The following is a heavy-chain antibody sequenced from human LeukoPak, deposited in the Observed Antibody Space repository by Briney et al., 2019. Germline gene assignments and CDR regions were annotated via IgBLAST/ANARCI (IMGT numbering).Heavy chain of an antibody. J-gene: IGHJ4*02. CDR2: ISSSGSTI. CDR3: ARDPRGMVRGYFDY. V-gene: IGHV3-48*03. D-gene: IGHD3-10*01. CDR1: GFTFCGYE. Sequence: PGGSLRLSCAASGFTFCGYEMNWVRQAPGKGLEGGSYISSSGSTIYYADSVKGRFTISRDNAKNSLYLQMNSLRAEDTAVYYCARDPRGMVRGYFDYWGQGTLVTVSS.